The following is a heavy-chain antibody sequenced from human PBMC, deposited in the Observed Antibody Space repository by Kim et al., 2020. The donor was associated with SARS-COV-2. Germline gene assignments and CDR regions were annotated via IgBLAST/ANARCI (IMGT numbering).Heavy chain of an antibody. CDR2: IYPHDSDI. CDR1: GFSFSTYW. V-gene: IGHV5-51*01. D-gene: IGHD3-22*01. CDR3: ARLDSSGFYPYYFFDY. J-gene: IGHJ4*02. Sequence: GESLQISCKGSGFSFSTYWIAWVRQMPGKGLEWMAAIYPHDSDIRYGPSFEGQVTISADESINTAYLQWSSLKASDTAIYYCARLDSSGFYPYYFFDYWGQGTQVTVSS.